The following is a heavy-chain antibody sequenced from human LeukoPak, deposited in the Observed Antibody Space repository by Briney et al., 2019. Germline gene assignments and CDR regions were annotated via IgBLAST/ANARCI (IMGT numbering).Heavy chain of an antibody. CDR1: GYTFTSYG. CDR3: AAYCSGGSCYYYYFDY. D-gene: IGHD2-15*01. Sequence: ASVKVSCKASGYTFTSYGISWVRQAPGQGLEWMGWISAYNGNTNYAQKLQGRVTITTDESTSTAYMELSSLRSEDTAVYYCAAYCSGGSCYYYYFDYWGQGTLVTVSS. V-gene: IGHV1-18*01. J-gene: IGHJ4*02. CDR2: ISAYNGNT.